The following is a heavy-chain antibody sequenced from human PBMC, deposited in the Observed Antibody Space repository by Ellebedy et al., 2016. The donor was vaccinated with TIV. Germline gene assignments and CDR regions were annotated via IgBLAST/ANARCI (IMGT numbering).Heavy chain of an antibody. J-gene: IGHJ6*02. D-gene: IGHD2-21*01. CDR1: GFTFGSYT. Sequence: GGSLRLSCAASGFTFGSYTMHWVRQAPGEGLEWVAVTSPDESHKFYADSVKGRFIISRDDVKNTLHLQMFRLRAEDTAIYYCARERRYCGNECYLYYYYGMDVWGQGTTVTVAS. CDR3: ARERRYCGNECYLYYYYGMDV. V-gene: IGHV3-30*14. CDR2: TSPDESHK.